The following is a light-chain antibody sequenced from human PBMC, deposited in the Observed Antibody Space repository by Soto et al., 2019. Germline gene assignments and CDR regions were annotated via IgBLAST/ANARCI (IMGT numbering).Light chain of an antibody. Sequence: QSALTQPASVSGSPGQSITISCTGTSSDVGDYKYVSWYQQRPGKAPKLMIYDVSDRPSGVSNRFSGSKSGNTASLTISGLQAEDEADYYCSSYTTSSTLVVFGGGTKVTVL. J-gene: IGLJ2*01. V-gene: IGLV2-14*01. CDR2: DVS. CDR1: SSDVGDYKY. CDR3: SSYTTSSTLVV.